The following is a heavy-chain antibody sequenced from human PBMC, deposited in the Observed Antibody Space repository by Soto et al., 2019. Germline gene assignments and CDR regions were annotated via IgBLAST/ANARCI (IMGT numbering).Heavy chain of an antibody. J-gene: IGHJ4*02. CDR3: ARGQLHRPNDY. CDR1: GGSFSGYY. V-gene: IGHV4-34*01. D-gene: IGHD2-2*01. Sequence: PSETLSLTCAVYGGSFSGYYWSWIRQPPGKGLEWIGEINHSGSTNYNPSLKSRVTISVDTSKNQFSLKLSSVTAADTVVYYCARGQLHRPNDYWGQGTLVTV. CDR2: INHSGST.